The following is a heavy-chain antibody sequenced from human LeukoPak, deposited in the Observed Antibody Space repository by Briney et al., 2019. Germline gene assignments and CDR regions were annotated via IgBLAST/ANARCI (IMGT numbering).Heavy chain of an antibody. CDR3: AKDPQGENWLDP. CDR2: MSYDGSNK. Sequence: PGRSLRLSCAASGFTFSTYGMHWVRQAPGKGLEWVAVMSYDGSNKNYGDSVKGRFTIPRDNSKNTLYLQMNSLRPEDTAVYYCAKDPQGENWLDPWGQGTLVTVSS. V-gene: IGHV3-33*05. J-gene: IGHJ5*02. CDR1: GFTFSTYG.